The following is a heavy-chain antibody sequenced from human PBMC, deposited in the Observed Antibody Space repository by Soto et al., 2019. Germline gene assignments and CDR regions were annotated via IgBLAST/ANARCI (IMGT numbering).Heavy chain of an antibody. CDR3: ARRPLNRNGAY. CDR2: IYSSGST. J-gene: IGHJ4*02. D-gene: IGHD2-8*01. CDR1: AFTVSSND. V-gene: IGHV3-53*01. Sequence: EVQLVESGGGLIQPGGSLRLSCVASAFTVSSNDMSWVRQAPGKGLEWVSLIYSSGSTHYADSVKGRFTISRDNSKNTVHLQMNSLRAEDTAVYYCARRPLNRNGAYWGQGTLVTVSS.